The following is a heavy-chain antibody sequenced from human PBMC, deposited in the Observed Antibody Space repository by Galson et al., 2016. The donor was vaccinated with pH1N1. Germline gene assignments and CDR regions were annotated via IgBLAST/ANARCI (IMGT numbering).Heavy chain of an antibody. J-gene: IGHJ2*01. CDR2: IGSSGNTI. CDR3: ARAGRNWYFDL. V-gene: IGHV3-48*04. CDR1: GFTLSDYW. Sequence: SLRLSCAASGFTLSDYWMNWVRQAPGKGLEWISYIGSSGNTIYYAHSVKGRFTISRDNAKHALYLQVNSLRAEDTAVYSCARAGRNWYFDLWGRGTLVAVSS.